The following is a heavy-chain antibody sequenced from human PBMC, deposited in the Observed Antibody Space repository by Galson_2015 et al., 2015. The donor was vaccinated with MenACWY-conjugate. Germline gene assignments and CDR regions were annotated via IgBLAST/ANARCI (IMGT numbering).Heavy chain of an antibody. D-gene: IGHD2-21*02. CDR3: ARDPLEVVVVTAIGNL. CDR2: ISRSGEYI. Sequence: SLRLSCAASGFTFSSYSMNWVRQAPGKGLEWVSCISRSGEYIYYAESVRGRFTISRDNAKNSLYLQMNSLRADDTAVYYCARDPLEVVVVTAIGNLWGQGTLVTVSS. J-gene: IGHJ5*02. V-gene: IGHV3-21*01. CDR1: GFTFSSYS.